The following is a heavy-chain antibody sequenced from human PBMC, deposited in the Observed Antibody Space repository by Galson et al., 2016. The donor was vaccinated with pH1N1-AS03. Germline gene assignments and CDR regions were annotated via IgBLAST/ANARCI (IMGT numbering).Heavy chain of an antibody. V-gene: IGHV1-18*01. Sequence: SVKVSCKASGYTFITYAIHWVRQAPGQGLEWLGWSSAYSGDTHYARKFQGRVTLTTDTSTSTAYMELRSLTPDDTAVYYCARAHYNADYVPDFWGQGTLVTVSS. CDR3: ARAHYNADYVPDF. J-gene: IGHJ4*02. CDR1: GYTFITYA. D-gene: IGHD4-17*01. CDR2: SSAYSGDT.